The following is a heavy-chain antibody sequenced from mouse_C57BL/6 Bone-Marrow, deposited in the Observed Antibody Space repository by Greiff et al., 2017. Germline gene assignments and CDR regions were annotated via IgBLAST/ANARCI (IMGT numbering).Heavy chain of an antibody. CDR1: GYTFTSYW. V-gene: IGHV1-69*01. CDR2: IDPSDSYT. D-gene: IGHD1-1*01. Sequence: QVQLQQPGAELVMPGASVKLSCKASGYTFTSYWMHWVKQRPGQGLEWIGEIDPSDSYTNYNQKFKGKSTLTVDKSSSTAYMQLSSLTSEDSAVYYCARSNHYGSSLLYWYFDVWGTGTTVTVSS. J-gene: IGHJ1*03. CDR3: ARSNHYGSSLLYWYFDV.